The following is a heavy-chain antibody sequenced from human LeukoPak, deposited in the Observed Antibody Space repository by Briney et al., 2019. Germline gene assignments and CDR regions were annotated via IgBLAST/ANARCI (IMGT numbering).Heavy chain of an antibody. CDR3: ARAPGYYYDSSGYSQFDY. J-gene: IGHJ4*02. Sequence: SVKVSCKASGGTFSSYAISWVRQAPGQGLEWMGGIIPIFGTANYAQKFQGRVTITADESTRTAYMELSSLRSEDTAVYYCARAPGYYYDSSGYSQFDYWGQGTLVTVSS. V-gene: IGHV1-69*13. CDR1: GGTFSSYA. D-gene: IGHD3-22*01. CDR2: IIPIFGTA.